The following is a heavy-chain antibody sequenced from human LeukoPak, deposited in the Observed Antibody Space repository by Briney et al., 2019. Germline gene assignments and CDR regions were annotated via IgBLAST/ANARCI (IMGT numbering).Heavy chain of an antibody. V-gene: IGHV3-74*01. Sequence: PGGSLRLSCAASGFTFSSYWMHWVRQDPGTGLVWVSRITSDGSSTSHADSVKGRFTTSRDNAKNTLYLQMNSLRAEDTAVYYCAGGGSTWLEYWGQGSLVTVSS. CDR2: ITSDGSST. J-gene: IGHJ4*02. CDR3: AGGGSTWLEY. D-gene: IGHD6-13*01. CDR1: GFTFSSYW.